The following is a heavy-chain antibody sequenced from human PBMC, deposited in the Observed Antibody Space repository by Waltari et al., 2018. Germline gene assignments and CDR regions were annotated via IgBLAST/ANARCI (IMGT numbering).Heavy chain of an antibody. V-gene: IGHV1-46*01. D-gene: IGHD3-10*01. J-gene: IGHJ4*02. CDR1: GYTFTSYY. CDR2: SNPSGGST. Sequence: QVQLVQSGAEVKKPGASVKVSCKASGYTFTSYYMHWVRQAPGQGLEWMGISNPSGGSTSYAQKFQGRVTMTRNTSISTAYMELSSLRSEDTAVYYCAYGSGSYYWGQGTLVTVSS. CDR3: AYGSGSYY.